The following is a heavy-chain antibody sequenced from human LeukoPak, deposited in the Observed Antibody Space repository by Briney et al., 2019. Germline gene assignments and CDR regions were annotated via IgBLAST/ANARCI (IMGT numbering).Heavy chain of an antibody. D-gene: IGHD6-13*01. Sequence: SETLSLTCAVYGVSFSGYYWRWIRQPSGKGLEWIGEINHSGSTNYNPPLKSRVTISVEASKNQFSLKLSSVTAADTAVYYCARVRIAAAGTVDYWGQGTLVTVSS. J-gene: IGHJ4*02. V-gene: IGHV4-34*01. CDR3: ARVRIAAAGTVDY. CDR1: GVSFSGYY. CDR2: INHSGST.